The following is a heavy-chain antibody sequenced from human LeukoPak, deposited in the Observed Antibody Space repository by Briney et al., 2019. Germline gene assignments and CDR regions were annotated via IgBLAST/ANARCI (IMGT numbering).Heavy chain of an antibody. Sequence: PGGSLRLSCAASGLTFSNYAMTWVRQAPGKGLEWVSSISGSGGNTYYADSVKGRFAISRDNSKNTMYLQMNSLRAEDTAVYYCARDVAGLDYWGQGTLVTVSS. J-gene: IGHJ4*02. CDR1: GLTFSNYA. V-gene: IGHV3-23*01. CDR3: ARDVAGLDY. CDR2: ISGSGGNT. D-gene: IGHD2-21*01.